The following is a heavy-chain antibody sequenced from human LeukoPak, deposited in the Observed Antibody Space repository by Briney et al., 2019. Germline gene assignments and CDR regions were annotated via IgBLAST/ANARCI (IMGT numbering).Heavy chain of an antibody. CDR1: GFSISSHA. D-gene: IGHD6-6*01. CDR2: IDISGGST. V-gene: IGHV3-23*01. J-gene: IGHJ4*02. CDR3: ANEVRPNDY. Sequence: GGSLRLSCAASGFSISSHAMCWVRQAPGKGLEWVSSIDISGGSTWYADSVRGRFTISRDNSKNTLYLQMDSLRVEDTALYYCANEVRPNDYWGQGTLVTVSS.